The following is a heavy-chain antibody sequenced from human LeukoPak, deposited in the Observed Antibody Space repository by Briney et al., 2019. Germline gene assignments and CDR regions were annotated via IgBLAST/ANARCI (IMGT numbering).Heavy chain of an antibody. Sequence: GGSLRLSCAASGFTFRSYGMHWVRQAPGKGLEWVANIKQDGSEKYYVDSVKGRLTISRDNAKNSLYLQMNSLRAEDTAVYYCARGIVVVPAAMGYYMDVWGKGTTVTISS. V-gene: IGHV3-7*01. CDR1: GFTFRSYG. CDR2: IKQDGSEK. CDR3: ARGIVVVPAAMGYYMDV. D-gene: IGHD2-2*01. J-gene: IGHJ6*03.